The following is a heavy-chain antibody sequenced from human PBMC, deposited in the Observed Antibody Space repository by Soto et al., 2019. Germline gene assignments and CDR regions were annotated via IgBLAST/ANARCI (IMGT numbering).Heavy chain of an antibody. D-gene: IGHD1-1*01. Sequence: QVQLQQWGAGLLKPTETLSLTCAVYGGSFSGYYWSWIRQPPGKGLEWIGEINHSGSTNYNPSLKSRVTISVDTSKNQFSLKLSSVTAADTAVYYCARLDNWNDDPGYWGQGTLVTVSS. J-gene: IGHJ4*02. CDR2: INHSGST. CDR1: GGSFSGYY. CDR3: ARLDNWNDDPGY. V-gene: IGHV4-34*01.